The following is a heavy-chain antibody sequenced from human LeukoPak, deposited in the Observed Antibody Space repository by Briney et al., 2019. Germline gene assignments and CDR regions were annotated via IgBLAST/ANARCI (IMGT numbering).Heavy chain of an antibody. J-gene: IGHJ5*02. CDR2: INSDGSIT. Sequence: GGSVRLSCAASGFTLRSQWMHWVRQAPGKGLVWVSRINSDGSITNYADSVKGRFTISRDNAKNTLYLQMNSLRAEDTAVYYCARQEWFDPWGQGTLVTVSS. CDR1: GFTLRSQW. CDR3: ARQEWFDP. V-gene: IGHV3-74*01.